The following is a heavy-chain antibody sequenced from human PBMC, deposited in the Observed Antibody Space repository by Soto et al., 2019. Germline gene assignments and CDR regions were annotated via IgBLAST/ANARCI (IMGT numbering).Heavy chain of an antibody. V-gene: IGHV3-9*01. J-gene: IGHJ3*02. CDR3: AKDLYSNYGDAFDI. CDR1: GITFDDYA. D-gene: IGHD4-4*01. CDR2: ISWNSDNI. Sequence: GGSLRLSCVASGITFDDYAMHWVRQAPGKGLEWVSGISWNSDNIGYADSVKGRFTISRDNAKNSLYLQMNSLRAEDTALYYCAKDLYSNYGDAFDIWGQGTMVTVSS.